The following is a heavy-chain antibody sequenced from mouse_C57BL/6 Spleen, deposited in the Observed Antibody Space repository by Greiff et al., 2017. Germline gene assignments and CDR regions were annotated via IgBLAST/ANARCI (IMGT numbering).Heavy chain of an antibody. D-gene: IGHD1-1*01. CDR2: ILPGSGST. CDR1: GYTFTGYW. V-gene: IGHV1-9*01. CDR3: ARWGSPVHYGSSYPDY. Sequence: VQLQQSGAELMKPGASVKLSCKATGYTFTGYWIEWVKQRPRHGLEWIGEILPGSGSTNYNEKFKGKATFTADTSSNTAYMQLSSLTTEDSAIYYGARWGSPVHYGSSYPDYWGQGTTLTVSS. J-gene: IGHJ2*01.